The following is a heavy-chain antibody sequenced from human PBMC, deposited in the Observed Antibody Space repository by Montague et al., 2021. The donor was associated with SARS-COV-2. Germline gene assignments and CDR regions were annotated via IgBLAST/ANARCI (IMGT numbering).Heavy chain of an antibody. V-gene: IGHV4-39*01. Sequence: SETLSLTCTVSGGSMMSPCFHWDWLRPAPGRVLEWIGSNYCGGTTYFNPSLRSLAILSGDTPSRLSLMELTSVAAADTAVYYCARGSRITMIVVVITEIWFDPWGQGTLVTVSS. D-gene: IGHD3-22*01. J-gene: IGHJ5*02. CDR2: NYCGGTT. CDR3: ARGSRITMIVVVITEIWFDP. CDR1: GGSMMSPCFH.